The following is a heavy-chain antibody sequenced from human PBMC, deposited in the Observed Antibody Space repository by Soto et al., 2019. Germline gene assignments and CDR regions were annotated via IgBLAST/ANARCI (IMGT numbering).Heavy chain of an antibody. D-gene: IGHD5-12*01. V-gene: IGHV4-31*03. Sequence: PSETLSLTCTVSGGSISSGGYYWSWIRQHPGKGLEWIGYIYYSGSTYYNPSLKGRVTISVDTSKNQFSLKLSSVTAADTAVYYCAREGSYSAYNFAHGIQLWSFDFWGQGALVTVSS. CDR1: GGSISSGGYY. CDR3: AREGSYSAYNFAHGIQLWSFDF. J-gene: IGHJ4*02. CDR2: IYYSGST.